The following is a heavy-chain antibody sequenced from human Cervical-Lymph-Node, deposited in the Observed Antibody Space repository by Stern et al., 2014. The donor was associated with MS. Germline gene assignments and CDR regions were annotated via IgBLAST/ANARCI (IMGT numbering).Heavy chain of an antibody. CDR3: ARDYEDTSMLFDH. J-gene: IGHJ4*02. CDR1: GFTFSSYG. CDR2: ISYDGNHK. V-gene: IGHV3-30*03. Sequence: MQLVEFGGAVVQPGRSLRLSCGASGFTFSSYGMHWVRQVQGKGLEWVTVISYDGNHKYYAASVKGRFTISRDNSKNTLHLQMNSVTPDDTAIYYCARDYEDTSMLFDHWGQGTLVTVSS. D-gene: IGHD2-8*01.